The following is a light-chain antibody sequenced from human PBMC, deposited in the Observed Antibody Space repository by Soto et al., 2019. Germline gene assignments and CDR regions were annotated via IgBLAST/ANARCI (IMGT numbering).Light chain of an antibody. CDR2: KTS. Sequence: DIQLTQSPSTLSASVGDRVTITCRASQSISSWLAWYQQKPGKSPKFLIYKTSNLESGVPSRFSGSGSGTEFTLTISSLQTDNFATYYCQYYNNYCWTFGQGTTVEIK. CDR3: QYYNNYCWT. J-gene: IGKJ1*01. CDR1: QSISSW. V-gene: IGKV1-5*03.